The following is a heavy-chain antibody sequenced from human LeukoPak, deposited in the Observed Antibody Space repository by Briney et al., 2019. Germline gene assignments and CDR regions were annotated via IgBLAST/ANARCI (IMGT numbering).Heavy chain of an antibody. V-gene: IGHV4-4*02. CDR3: SRENGAFSPFGY. D-gene: IGHD2-8*01. CDR2: VPLTSLT. CDR1: GVSISSTNW. Sequence: SETLSLTCGVSGVSISSTNWGGGVRQPPGRGLGWIGEVPLTSLTNSNPSLITRAIMALDTSKNHLSLHLTSVTAADTAVYYCSRENGAFSPFGYWGQGYLVTVLS. J-gene: IGHJ4*02.